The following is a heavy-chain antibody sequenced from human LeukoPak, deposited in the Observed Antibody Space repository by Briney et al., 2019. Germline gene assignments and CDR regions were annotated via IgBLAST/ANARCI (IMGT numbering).Heavy chain of an antibody. V-gene: IGHV3-74*01. D-gene: IGHD3-3*01. CDR3: AREVSGDFWSGYYTPGTFDY. CDR2: INSDGSST. CDR1: GFTFSSYW. J-gene: IGHJ4*02. Sequence: GGSLRLSCAASGFTFSSYWMHWVRQAPGKGLVWVSRINSDGSSTSYADSVKGRFTISRDNAKNTLYLQMNSLRAEDTAVYYCAREVSGDFWSGYYTPGTFDYWGQGTLVTVFS.